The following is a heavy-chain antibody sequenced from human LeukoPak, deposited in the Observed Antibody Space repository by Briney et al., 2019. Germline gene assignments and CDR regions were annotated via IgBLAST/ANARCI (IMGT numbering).Heavy chain of an antibody. V-gene: IGHV4-34*01. CDR1: GGSFSGYY. D-gene: IGHD2-15*01. Sequence: SETLSLTCAVYGGSFSGYYWSWIRQPPGKGLEWIGEINHSGSTNYNPSLKSRVTISVDTSKNQFSLKLSSVTGADTAVYYSARGGRVVGFDYWGQGTLVTVSS. CDR2: INHSGST. CDR3: ARGGRVVGFDY. J-gene: IGHJ4*02.